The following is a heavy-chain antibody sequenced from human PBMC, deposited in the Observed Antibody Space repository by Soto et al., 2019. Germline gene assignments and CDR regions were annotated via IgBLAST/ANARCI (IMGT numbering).Heavy chain of an antibody. CDR2: IIPILGIA. D-gene: IGHD3-10*01. Sequence: QVQLVQSGAEVKKPGSSVKVSCKASGGTFSSYTISWVRQAPGQGLEWMGRIIPILGIANYAQKFQGRVTITADKSTSTAYMELSSLRSEHTAVYYCARDQSWTAYYYYYMDVWGKGTTVTVSS. CDR3: ARDQSWTAYYYYYMDV. CDR1: GGTFSSYT. V-gene: IGHV1-69*08. J-gene: IGHJ6*03.